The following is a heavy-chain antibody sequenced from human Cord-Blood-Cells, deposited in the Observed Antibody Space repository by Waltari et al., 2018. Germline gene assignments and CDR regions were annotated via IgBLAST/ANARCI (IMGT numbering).Heavy chain of an antibody. CDR1: GGSISSSSYY. Sequence: QLQLQESGPGLVKPSETLSLTCTVSGGSISSSSYYLGRIRQPPGKGLEWIGSIYYSGSTYYNPSLKSRVTISVDTSKNQFSLKLSSVTAADTAVYYCARRGSSSWFDYWGQGTLVTVSS. D-gene: IGHD6-13*01. V-gene: IGHV4-39*07. J-gene: IGHJ4*02. CDR2: IYYSGST. CDR3: ARRGSSSWFDY.